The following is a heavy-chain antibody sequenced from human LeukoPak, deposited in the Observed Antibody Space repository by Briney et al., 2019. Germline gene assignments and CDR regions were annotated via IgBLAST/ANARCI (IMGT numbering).Heavy chain of an antibody. CDR3: ARDSAGNDY. J-gene: IGHJ4*02. CDR1: GFTFSTYW. D-gene: IGHD6-13*01. V-gene: IGHV3-7*01. Sequence: GGSLGLSCEASGFTFSTYWMSWVRQAPGKGLEWVANIKQDGSEKYYVDSVEGRFTISRDNAKNSLYLQMSSLRAEDTAMYYCARDSAGNDYWGQGTLVTVSS. CDR2: IKQDGSEK.